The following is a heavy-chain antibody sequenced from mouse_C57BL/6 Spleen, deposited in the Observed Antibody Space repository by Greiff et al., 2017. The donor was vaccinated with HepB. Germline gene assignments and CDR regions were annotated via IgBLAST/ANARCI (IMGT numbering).Heavy chain of an antibody. J-gene: IGHJ3*01. CDR3: TSYYYDSSYGCAY. CDR2: IDPETGGT. V-gene: IGHV1-15*01. D-gene: IGHD1-1*01. CDR1: GYTFTDYE. Sequence: QVQLQQSGAELVRPGASVTLSCKASGYTFTDYEMHWVKQTPVHGLEWIGAIDPETGGTAYNQKFKGKAILTADKSSSTAYMELRSLTSEDSAVYYCTSYYYDSSYGCAYWGQGSRLTLST.